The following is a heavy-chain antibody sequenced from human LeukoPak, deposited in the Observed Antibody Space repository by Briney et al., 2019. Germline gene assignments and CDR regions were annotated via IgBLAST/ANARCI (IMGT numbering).Heavy chain of an antibody. Sequence: PGGSLRLSCAASGFTFSSYSMNWVRQAPGKGLEWVSSISSSSSYIYYADSVKGRFTISRDNAKNSLYLQMNSLRAEDTAVYYCARHSSSWYIAFDYWGQGTLVTVSS. CDR3: ARHSSSWYIAFDY. CDR2: ISSSSSYI. J-gene: IGHJ4*02. CDR1: GFTFSSYS. V-gene: IGHV3-21*01. D-gene: IGHD6-13*01.